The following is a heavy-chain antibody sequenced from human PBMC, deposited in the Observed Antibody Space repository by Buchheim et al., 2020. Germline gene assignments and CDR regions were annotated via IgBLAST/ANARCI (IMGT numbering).Heavy chain of an antibody. CDR2: IWYDGSNK. CDR1: GFTFSSYG. J-gene: IGHJ6*02. CDR3: ARSRLGYSYGGRYYYYGMDV. Sequence: VQLLESGGGLVQPGGSLRLSCAASGFTFSSYGMHWVRQAPGKGLEWVAVIWYDGSNKYYADSVKGRFTISRDNSKNTLFLQMNSLRAEDTAVYYCARSRLGYSYGGRYYYYGMDVWGQGTT. D-gene: IGHD5-18*01. V-gene: IGHV3-33*01.